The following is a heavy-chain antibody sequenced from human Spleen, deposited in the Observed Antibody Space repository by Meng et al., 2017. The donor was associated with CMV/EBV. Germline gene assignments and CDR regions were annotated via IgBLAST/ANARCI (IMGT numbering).Heavy chain of an antibody. CDR1: GFTFSSYV. V-gene: IGHV3-23*01. Sequence: GESLKISCAASGFTFSSYVMNWVRQAPGKGLEWVSTINSGGSTYYADSVKGRFTISRDNSKNTLYLQMNSLRVEDTAVYFCARDQAWFGPWGQGTLVTVSS. CDR2: INSGGST. CDR3: ARDQAWFGP. J-gene: IGHJ5*02.